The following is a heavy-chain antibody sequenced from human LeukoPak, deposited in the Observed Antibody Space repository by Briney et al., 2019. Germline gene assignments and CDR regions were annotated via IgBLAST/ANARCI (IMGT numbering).Heavy chain of an antibody. V-gene: IGHV1-69*13. CDR1: GGTFSSYA. D-gene: IGHD2-8*01. Sequence: SVKVSCKASGGTFSSYAISWVRQAPGQGLEWMGGIIPIFGTANYAQKFQGRVTITADESTSTAYMELSSLRSEDTAVYYRARDPRTNGVWENWFDPWGQGTLVTVSS. J-gene: IGHJ5*02. CDR3: ARDPRTNGVWENWFDP. CDR2: IIPIFGTA.